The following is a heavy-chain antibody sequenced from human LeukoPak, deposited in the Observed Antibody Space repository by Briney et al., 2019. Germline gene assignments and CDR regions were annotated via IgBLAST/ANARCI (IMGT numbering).Heavy chain of an antibody. J-gene: IGHJ4*02. V-gene: IGHV1-2*02. CDR3: ARNYYDSSGYYDY. Sequence: ASVKVSCKASGYTFTGYYMHWVRQAPGRGLEWMGWINPNSGGTNYAQKFQGRVTMTRDTSISTAYMELSRLRSDDTAVYYCARNYYDSSGYYDYWGQGTLVTVSS. CDR2: INPNSGGT. CDR1: GYTFTGYY. D-gene: IGHD3-22*01.